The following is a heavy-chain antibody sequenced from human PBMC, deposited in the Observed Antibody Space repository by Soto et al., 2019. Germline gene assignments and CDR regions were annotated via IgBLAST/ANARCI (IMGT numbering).Heavy chain of an antibody. J-gene: IGHJ4*02. D-gene: IGHD3-10*01. CDR2: ITQSGAT. Sequence: QLQQWGAGLLKPSETLSLTCAVYNGSFSKYYWTWIRQSPGKGLEWIGEITQSGATNYNPSLTSRVTISVDTAKSQFSLKLKSLTAADPAVYYCARGYSYASGSSFPYWGQGTLVTVSS. CDR1: NGSFSKYY. CDR3: ARGYSYASGSSFPY. V-gene: IGHV4-34*01.